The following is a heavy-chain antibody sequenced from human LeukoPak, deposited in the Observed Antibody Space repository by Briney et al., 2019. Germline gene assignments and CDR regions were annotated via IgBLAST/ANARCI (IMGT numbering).Heavy chain of an antibody. CDR2: INPSGGST. D-gene: IGHD3-22*01. V-gene: IGHV1-46*01. CDR1: GYTFTSYY. CDR3: ARGLGVYYDSSGYYQFQH. J-gene: IGHJ1*01. Sequence: ASVKVSCKASGYTFTSYYMNWVRQPPAQGLEWMGIINPSGGSTSYSQKFQGRVTMTRDMSTSTVYMELSSLRSEDTAVYYCARGLGVYYDSSGYYQFQHWGQGTLVTVSS.